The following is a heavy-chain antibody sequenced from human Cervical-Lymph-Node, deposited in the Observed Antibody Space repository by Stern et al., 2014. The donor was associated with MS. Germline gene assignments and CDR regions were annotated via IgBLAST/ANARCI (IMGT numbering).Heavy chain of an antibody. CDR2: FDPEHGET. V-gene: IGHV1-24*01. D-gene: IGHD2-21*02. Sequence: QVQLVQSGAEVKKPGASVKVSCKVSGYTLSEISMHWARQAPGKGLELRGGFDPEHGETRYAQKFQGRFTMAEDRSTDTAYMELSSLRSEDTAVYYCATHRGRVTYYYGMDVWGQGTTVTVSS. J-gene: IGHJ6*02. CDR3: ATHRGRVTYYYGMDV. CDR1: GYTLSEIS.